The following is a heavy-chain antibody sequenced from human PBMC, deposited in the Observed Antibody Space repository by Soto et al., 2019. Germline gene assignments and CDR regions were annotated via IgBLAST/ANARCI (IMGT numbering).Heavy chain of an antibody. V-gene: IGHV4-4*02. CDR1: GASISSTTSHNW. J-gene: IGHJ4*02. CDR2: IYHSGST. Sequence: QVHLQEPGPGLVRPSGTLSLTCAVSGASISSTTSHNWWSWVRQPPGKGLEWIGEIYHSGSTNYNPSLKSRVTMSVDKSKNQFSLKLTSVTAADTAIYYCARMMGATLVDFWGQGTLVTVSS. D-gene: IGHD1-26*01. CDR3: ARMMGATLVDF.